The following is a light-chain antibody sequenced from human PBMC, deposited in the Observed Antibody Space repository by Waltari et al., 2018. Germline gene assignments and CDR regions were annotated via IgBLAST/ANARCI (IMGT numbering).Light chain of an antibody. CDR2: GNS. CDR3: QSYDSSLSAVV. CDR1: SSNIGAGYD. V-gene: IGLV1-40*01. Sequence: QSVLTQPPSVSGAPGQRVTISCTGSSSNIGAGYDVHWYQQLPGTAPKFLIYGNSNRPSGVPDRFSGSKSGTSASLAITGLQAEDEADYYCQSYDSSLSAVVFGGGTKLTV. J-gene: IGLJ2*01.